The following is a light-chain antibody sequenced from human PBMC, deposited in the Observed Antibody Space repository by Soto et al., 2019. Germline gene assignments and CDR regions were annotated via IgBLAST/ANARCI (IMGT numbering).Light chain of an antibody. J-gene: IGKJ1*01. Sequence: EIVMTQSPATLSVSPGERATLSCRASQSLSRNLAWYQQKPGQAPRLLISDDSTRASGVPARFSGTGSGTEFTLTISSLQSEDFAVYYCQQYNDWWTFGQGATVDIK. CDR3: QQYNDWWT. CDR1: QSLSRN. CDR2: DDS. V-gene: IGKV3-15*01.